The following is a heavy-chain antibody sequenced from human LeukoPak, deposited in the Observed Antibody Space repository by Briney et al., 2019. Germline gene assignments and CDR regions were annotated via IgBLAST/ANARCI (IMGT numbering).Heavy chain of an antibody. D-gene: IGHD3-3*01. CDR1: GGSISSGGYS. Sequence: SQTLSLTCAVCGGSISSGGYSWSWIRQPPGKGLEWIGYIYHSGSTYYNPSLKSRVTISVYRYKNQFSLKLSSVTAADTAVYYCPSRFCSGYYHWGQGTLVTVSS. CDR3: PSRFCSGYYH. V-gene: IGHV4-30-2*01. J-gene: IGHJ5*02. CDR2: IYHSGST.